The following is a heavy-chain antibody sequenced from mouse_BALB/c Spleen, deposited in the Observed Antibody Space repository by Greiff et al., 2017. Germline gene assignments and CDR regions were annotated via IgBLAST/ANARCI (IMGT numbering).Heavy chain of an antibody. CDR1: GFAFSSYD. CDR3: ASDGYYFDY. D-gene: IGHD2-3*01. CDR2: ISSGGGST. V-gene: IGHV5-12-1*01. J-gene: IGHJ2*01. Sequence: EVMLVESGGGLVKPGGSLKLSCAASGFAFSSYDMSWVRQTPEKRLEWVAYISSGGGSTYYPDTVKGRFTISRDNAKNTLYLQMSSLKSEDTAMYYCASDGYYFDYWGQGTTLTVSS.